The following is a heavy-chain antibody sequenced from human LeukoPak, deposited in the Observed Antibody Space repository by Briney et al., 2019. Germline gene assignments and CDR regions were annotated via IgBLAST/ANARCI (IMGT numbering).Heavy chain of an antibody. Sequence: GGSLRLSCAASGFTFSSYAMHWVRQAPGKGLEWVGVISYDGSNKYYADSVKGRFTISRDNSKNTLYLQMNSLRAEDTAVYYCARGGGASRHNWFDPWGQGTLVTVSS. J-gene: IGHJ5*02. CDR1: GFTFSSYA. CDR3: ARGGGASRHNWFDP. V-gene: IGHV3-30-3*01. CDR2: ISYDGSNK. D-gene: IGHD2-21*01.